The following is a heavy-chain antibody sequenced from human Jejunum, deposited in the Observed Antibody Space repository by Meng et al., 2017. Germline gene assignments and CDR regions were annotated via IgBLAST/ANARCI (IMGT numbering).Heavy chain of an antibody. CDR3: ARIGEGVASSYRHLDY. D-gene: IGHD3-10*01. CDR1: GFTFNLYS. V-gene: IGHV3-7*01. J-gene: IGHJ4*02. Sequence: GESLKISCIASGFTFNLYSMTWARQAPGKGLEWVANINKDGSEKNYVDSVKGRFTISRDNADNSLFLQLNSLSADDAAVYYCARIGEGVASSYRHLDYWGQGTLVTVSS. CDR2: INKDGSEK.